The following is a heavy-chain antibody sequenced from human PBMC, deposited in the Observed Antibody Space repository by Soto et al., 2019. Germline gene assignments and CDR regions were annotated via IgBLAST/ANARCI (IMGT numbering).Heavy chain of an antibody. CDR3: AKDIVVVVAAGDAFAI. D-gene: IGHD2-15*01. Sequence: GGSLRLSCAASGFTFSSYAMSWVRQAPGKGLEWVSGTSGSGGSTYYADFVKGRLTISRDKSKQTLYLQLNSLRAGDTAVYYCAKDIVVVVAAGDAFAIWGQGTMGNVSS. J-gene: IGHJ3*02. V-gene: IGHV3-23*01. CDR2: TSGSGGST. CDR1: GFTFSSYA.